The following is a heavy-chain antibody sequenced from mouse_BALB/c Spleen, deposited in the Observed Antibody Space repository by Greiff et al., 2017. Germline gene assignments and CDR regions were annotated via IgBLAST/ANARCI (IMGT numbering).Heavy chain of an antibody. CDR3: TRSYYYGSSYYFDY. V-gene: IGHV1S81*02. Sequence: QVQLKESGAELVKPGASVKLSCKASGYTFTSYYMYWVKQRPGQGLEWIGEINPSNGGTNFNEKFKSKATLTVDKSSSTAYMQLSSLTSEDSAVYYCTRSYYYGSSYYFDYWGQGTTLTVSS. J-gene: IGHJ2*01. CDR2: INPSNGGT. CDR1: GYTFTSYY. D-gene: IGHD1-1*01.